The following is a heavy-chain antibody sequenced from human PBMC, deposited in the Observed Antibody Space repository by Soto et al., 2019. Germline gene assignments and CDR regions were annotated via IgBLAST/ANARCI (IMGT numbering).Heavy chain of an antibody. CDR3: AISSLWGGTSIDY. J-gene: IGHJ4*02. V-gene: IGHV1-69*01. Sequence: QVQLVQSGAEVKKPGSSVKVSCKASGGTFSSYAISWVRQAPGQGLELMGGIIPNFGTANYAQKFQCRVTITADESTSTAYMELSSLRSEDTAVYYCAISSLWGGTSIDYWGQGPLVTVSS. CDR2: IIPNFGTA. CDR1: GGTFSSYA. D-gene: IGHD3-3*01.